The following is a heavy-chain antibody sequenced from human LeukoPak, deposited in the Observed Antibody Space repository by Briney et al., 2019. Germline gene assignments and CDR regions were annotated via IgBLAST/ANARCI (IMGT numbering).Heavy chain of an antibody. J-gene: IGHJ4*02. CDR2: LRFDGSSE. CDR1: GFTSRVYA. Sequence: GGSLRLSCAASGFTSRVYAMHWVRQPPGKGLEWVAFLRFDGSSEKYADSVKGRFTISRDKSKNTLYLQMNSLRAEDTAVYYCAKDRGDFPPYFDYWGQGTLVTVSS. CDR3: AKDRGDFPPYFDY. D-gene: IGHD2-21*02. V-gene: IGHV3-30*02.